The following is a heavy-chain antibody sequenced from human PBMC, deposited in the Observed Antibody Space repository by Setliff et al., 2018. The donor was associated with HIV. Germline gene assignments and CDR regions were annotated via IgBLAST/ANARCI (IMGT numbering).Heavy chain of an antibody. CDR2: IYYSGTT. CDR1: GGSISSSSYY. Sequence: SLTCTVSGGSISSSSYYWGWIRQPPGKGLEWLGTIYYSGTTYYNPSLKSRVTISVDTSKNQFSLKLSSETAADTAVYYCARLYSTVTPDIWGKGTTVTVSS. D-gene: IGHD2-21*01. CDR3: ARLYSTVTPDI. V-gene: IGHV4-39*01. J-gene: IGHJ6*04.